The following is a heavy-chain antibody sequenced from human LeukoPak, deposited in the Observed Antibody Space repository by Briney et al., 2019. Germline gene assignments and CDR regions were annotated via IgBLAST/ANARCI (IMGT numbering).Heavy chain of an antibody. CDR1: GDSIRSYY. D-gene: IGHD3-22*01. J-gene: IGHJ4*02. Sequence: SETLSLTCIVSGDSIRSYYWNWIRQAPGKALEWIGHIHNNGDSAYNFSLKSRVTISMDTSKNQFSLKLSSVTAADTAVYYCGRWGYFDSGNYFVVDYWGQGAVVAVSS. CDR2: IHNNGDS. CDR3: GRWGYFDSGNYFVVDY. V-gene: IGHV4-59*01.